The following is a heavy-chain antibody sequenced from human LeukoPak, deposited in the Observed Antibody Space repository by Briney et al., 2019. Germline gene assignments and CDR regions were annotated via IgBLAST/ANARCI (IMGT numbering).Heavy chain of an antibody. CDR2: ISVSGNT. CDR1: GFTLSSYA. V-gene: IGHV3-23*01. Sequence: PGGSLRLSCAASGFTLSSYAMSWVRQGPGKGLEWVSAISVSGNTYHADSVKGRFTISRDNSKKTLYLQMNSLRAEDTALYYCAKEQRGYSGYMVGSCFDPWGQGTLVTVSS. CDR3: AKEQRGYSGYMVGSCFDP. D-gene: IGHD5-12*01. J-gene: IGHJ5*02.